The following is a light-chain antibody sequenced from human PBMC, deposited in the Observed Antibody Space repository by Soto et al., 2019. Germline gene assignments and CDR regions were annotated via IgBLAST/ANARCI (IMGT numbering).Light chain of an antibody. V-gene: IGLV2-14*01. CDR1: IHYDF. Sequence: QSVLTQPASVSGSPGQSITISCTGYIHYDFVSWYQQHPGTAPKLVIYEVSNRPSGTSDRFSGSKSGHTASLTIPGLQTEDEAVYYCGSYTSSSNYVFGTGTKGTVL. J-gene: IGLJ1*01. CDR3: GSYTSSSNYV. CDR2: EVS.